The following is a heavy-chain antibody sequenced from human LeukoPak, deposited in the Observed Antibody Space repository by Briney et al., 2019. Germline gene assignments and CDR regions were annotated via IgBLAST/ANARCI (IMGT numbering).Heavy chain of an antibody. Sequence: TGGSLRLSCAASGFTFSSYAMSWVRQAPGKGLEWVANIKQDGSEKYYVDSVKGRFTISRDNAKNSLYLQMNSLRAEDTAVYYCARVGGDGYNYFKYYFDYWGQGTLVTVSS. CDR1: GFTFSSYA. CDR3: ARVGGDGYNYFKYYFDY. CDR2: IKQDGSEK. V-gene: IGHV3-7*01. D-gene: IGHD5-24*01. J-gene: IGHJ4*02.